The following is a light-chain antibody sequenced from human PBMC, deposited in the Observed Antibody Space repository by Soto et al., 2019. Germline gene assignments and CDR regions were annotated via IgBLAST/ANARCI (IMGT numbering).Light chain of an antibody. V-gene: IGKV3-15*01. Sequence: IVLTHSPGTLSFSPWEGATLSSSSSQTISSNLAWYQQKPGQAPRLLIYGASTRATGIPARFSGSGSGTEFTLTISSLQSEDFAVYYCQQYNYWPPWTFGQGTKVDIK. CDR3: QQYNYWPPWT. J-gene: IGKJ1*01. CDR2: GAS. CDR1: QTISSN.